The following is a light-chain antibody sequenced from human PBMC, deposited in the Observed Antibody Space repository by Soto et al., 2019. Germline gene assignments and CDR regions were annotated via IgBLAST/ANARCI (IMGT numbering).Light chain of an antibody. V-gene: IGKV1-27*01. J-gene: IGKJ2*01. Sequence: MTQSPLSLPVTPGEPASISCRSSQSLLHSNGYNYLAWYQQKPGKVPKLLIYAASTLQSGVPSRFSGSGSGTDFTLTISSLQPEDVATYYCQKYNSAPYTFGQGTKLEIK. CDR2: AAS. CDR3: QKYNSAPYT. CDR1: QSLLHSNGYNY.